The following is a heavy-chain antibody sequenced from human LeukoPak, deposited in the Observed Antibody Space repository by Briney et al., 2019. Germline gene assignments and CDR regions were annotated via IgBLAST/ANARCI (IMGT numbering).Heavy chain of an antibody. Sequence: GGSLRLSCAASGFTFSSYEMNWVRQAPGKGLEWVSYISSSGSTIYYADSVKGRFTISRDNAKNSLYLQMNSLRAEDTAVYYCANSGYDYVWGSYAYYYYMDVWGKGTTVTISS. V-gene: IGHV3-48*03. D-gene: IGHD3-16*01. CDR2: ISSSGSTI. CDR1: GFTFSSYE. CDR3: ANSGYDYVWGSYAYYYYMDV. J-gene: IGHJ6*03.